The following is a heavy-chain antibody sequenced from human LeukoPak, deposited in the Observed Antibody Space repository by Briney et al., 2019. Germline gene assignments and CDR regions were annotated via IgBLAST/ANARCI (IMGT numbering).Heavy chain of an antibody. CDR3: ARDEGADPTVVSPTTADY. V-gene: IGHV3-21*01. J-gene: IGHJ4*02. Sequence: GGSLRLSCAASGFTFNKYTMNWVRQAPGKGLEWVSSISRSGDYIYYADSLKGRFTISRDNARNSLYLQMNSLRAEDTAVYYCARDEGADPTVVSPTTADYWGQGTLVTVSS. D-gene: IGHD4-23*01. CDR1: GFTFNKYT. CDR2: ISRSGDYI.